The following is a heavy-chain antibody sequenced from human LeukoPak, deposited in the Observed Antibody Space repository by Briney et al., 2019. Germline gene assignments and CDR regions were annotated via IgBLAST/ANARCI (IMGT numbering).Heavy chain of an antibody. CDR2: INHSGST. J-gene: IGHJ4*02. Sequence: PSETLSLTCAVYGGSFSGYYWSWIRQPPGKGLEWIGEINHSGSTNYNPSLKSRVTISVDTSKNQFSLKLSSVTAADTAVYYCARGATYYSDYWGQGTLVTVSS. CDR1: GGSFSGYY. CDR3: ARGATYYSDY. V-gene: IGHV4-34*01.